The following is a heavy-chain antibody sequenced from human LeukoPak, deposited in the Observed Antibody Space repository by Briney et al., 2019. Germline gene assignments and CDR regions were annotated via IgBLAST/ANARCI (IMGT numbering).Heavy chain of an antibody. CDR2: ISPIFGTA. Sequence: SVKVSCKASGGTFSSYAISWVRQAPGQGLEWMGGISPIFGTANYAQKFQGRVTITTDESTSAAYMELSSLRSEDTAVYYCARAGMGHAGAYTYWGQGPLVTVSS. D-gene: IGHD4-17*01. V-gene: IGHV1-69*05. CDR3: ARAGMGHAGAYTY. CDR1: GGTFSSYA. J-gene: IGHJ4*02.